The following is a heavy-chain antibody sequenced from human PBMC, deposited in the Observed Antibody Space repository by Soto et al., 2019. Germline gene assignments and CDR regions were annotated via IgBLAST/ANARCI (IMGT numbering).Heavy chain of an antibody. V-gene: IGHV3-48*02. CDR2: ITSSGDSI. Sequence: GGSLRLSCAASGFRFGEHSMNWVRQAPGKGLEWLSYITSSGDSIYYADSVKGRFTVSRDNAKNSLFLHMNSLRDDDTAVYYCARLPKGSMVTSWGQGPLVTVSS. D-gene: IGHD2-21*02. CDR1: GFRFGEHS. CDR3: ARLPKGSMVTS. J-gene: IGHJ4*02.